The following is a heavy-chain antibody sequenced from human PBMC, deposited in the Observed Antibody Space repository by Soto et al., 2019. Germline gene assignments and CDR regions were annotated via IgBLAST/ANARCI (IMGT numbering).Heavy chain of an antibody. J-gene: IGHJ6*04. D-gene: IGHD3-10*01. CDR1: GFTFSSYA. CDR2: ISGSGGST. CDR3: AKAVSGSYYSFTNSYYGMDV. V-gene: IGHV3-23*01. Sequence: GGSLRLSCAASGFTFSSYAMSWVRQAPGKGLEWVSAISGSGGSTYYADSVKGRFTISRDNSKNTPYLQMNSLRAEDTAVYYCAKAVSGSYYSFTNSYYGMDVWGKGPTVTVSS.